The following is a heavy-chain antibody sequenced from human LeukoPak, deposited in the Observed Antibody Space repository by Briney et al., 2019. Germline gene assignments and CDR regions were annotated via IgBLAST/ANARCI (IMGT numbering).Heavy chain of an antibody. CDR3: ARARSPKTFDY. J-gene: IGHJ4*02. CDR2: IYYSGST. D-gene: IGHD6-19*01. CDR1: GGSISGSSYY. Sequence: SETLSLTCTVSGGSISGSSYYWGWIRQPPGKGLEWIGSIYYSGSTNYNPSLKSRVTISVDTSKNQFSLKLSSVTAADTAVYYCARARSPKTFDYWGQGTLVTVSS. V-gene: IGHV4-39*07.